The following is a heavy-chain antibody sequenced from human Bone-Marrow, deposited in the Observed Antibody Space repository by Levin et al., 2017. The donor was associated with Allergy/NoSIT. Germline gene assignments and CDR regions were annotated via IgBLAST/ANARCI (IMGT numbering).Heavy chain of an antibody. J-gene: IGHJ4*02. V-gene: IGHV3-30*18. D-gene: IGHD3-22*01. CDR1: GFTFSSYG. CDR2: ISYDGSNK. Sequence: GESLKISCAASGFTFSSYGMHWVRQAPGKGLEWVAVISYDGSNKYYADSVKGRFTISRDNSKNTLYLQMNSLRAEDTAVYYCAKSSVVDSTFDYWGQGTLVTVSS. CDR3: AKSSVVDSTFDY.